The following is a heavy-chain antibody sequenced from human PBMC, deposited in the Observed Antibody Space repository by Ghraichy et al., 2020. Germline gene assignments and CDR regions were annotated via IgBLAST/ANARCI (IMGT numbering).Heavy chain of an antibody. CDR3: ARGLVAATTYDYGDYDEVYFDY. Sequence: SVKVSCKASGGTFSSYAISWVRQAPGQGLEWIGGIIPIFGTANYAQKFQGRVTITADESTRTAYMELSSLRSEDTAVYYCARGLVAATTYDYGDYDEVYFDYWGQGTLVIVSS. J-gene: IGHJ4*02. CDR2: IIPIFGTA. V-gene: IGHV1-69*13. D-gene: IGHD4-17*01. CDR1: GGTFSSYA.